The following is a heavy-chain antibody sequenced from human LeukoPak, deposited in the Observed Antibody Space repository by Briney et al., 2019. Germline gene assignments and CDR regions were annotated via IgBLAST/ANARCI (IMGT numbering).Heavy chain of an antibody. Sequence: SVKVSCKATGGTFSNYAISWVRQAPGQGLEWMGRIIVTLGTANYAQKFQGRVAITADKSTNTGYMGLSGLRSEDTAVYYCARAVDDDLAGYYWGDWFDPWGQGTLVTVSS. CDR2: IIVTLGTA. CDR1: GGTFSNYA. V-gene: IGHV1-69*04. CDR3: ARAVDDDLAGYYWGDWFDP. D-gene: IGHD3-9*01. J-gene: IGHJ5*02.